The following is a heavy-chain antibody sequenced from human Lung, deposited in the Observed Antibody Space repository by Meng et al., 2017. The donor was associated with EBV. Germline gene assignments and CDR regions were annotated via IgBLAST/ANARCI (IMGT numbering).Heavy chain of an antibody. CDR2: TNENGRTT. Sequence: EVQLVGSGGALVQPGGSLKLSCAASGFTFSSYWMHWVRQAPGKGLEWISRTNENGRTTTYADSVKGRFTISRDNTKNTLYLQMNSLRAEDTALYFCSRDLAGPYDDWGQGTLVTVSS. J-gene: IGHJ4*02. V-gene: IGHV3-74*01. CDR3: SRDLAGPYDD. D-gene: IGHD3-3*02. CDR1: GFTFSSYW.